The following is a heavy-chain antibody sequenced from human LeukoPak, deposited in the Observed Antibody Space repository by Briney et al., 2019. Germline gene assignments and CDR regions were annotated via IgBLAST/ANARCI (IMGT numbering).Heavy chain of an antibody. CDR3: ARDVLLWFGEFSRGRFDP. Sequence: TSSETLSLTGTVSGGSISSSSYYWGWIRQPPGKGLEWIGSIYYSGSTYYNPSLKSRVTISVDTSKNQFSLKLSSVTAADTAVYYCARDVLLWFGEFSRGRFDPWGQGTLVTVSS. D-gene: IGHD3-10*01. V-gene: IGHV4-39*07. CDR1: GGSISSSSYY. CDR2: IYYSGST. J-gene: IGHJ5*02.